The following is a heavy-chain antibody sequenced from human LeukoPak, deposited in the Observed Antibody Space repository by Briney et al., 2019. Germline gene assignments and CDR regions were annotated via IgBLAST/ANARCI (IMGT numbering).Heavy chain of an antibody. Sequence: GGSLRLSCAASGFTFSRYSMEWVRQAPGNGLEWVSSISSGSTYIYYADSMKGRFTISRDNAKNSLYLQMNSLKTEDTAVYYCTREEVRWLVHPDYWGQGTLVTVSS. V-gene: IGHV3-21*03. D-gene: IGHD6-19*01. J-gene: IGHJ4*02. CDR1: GFTFSRYS. CDR3: TREEVRWLVHPDY. CDR2: ISSGSTYI.